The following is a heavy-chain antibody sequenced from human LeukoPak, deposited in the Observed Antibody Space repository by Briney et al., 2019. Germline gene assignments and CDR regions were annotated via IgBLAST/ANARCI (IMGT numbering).Heavy chain of an antibody. CDR3: ARQSDSSGYYYLGAFDF. Sequence: SEALSLTCTVSGGSISGYYWSWIRQPAGKGLEWIGRIYTSGNTNYNPSLKSRLTMSVDTSKNQFSLKLSSVTAADTAVYYCARQSDSSGYYYLGAFDFWGQGTMVTVSS. D-gene: IGHD3-22*01. CDR1: GGSISGYY. CDR2: IYTSGNT. V-gene: IGHV4-4*07. J-gene: IGHJ3*01.